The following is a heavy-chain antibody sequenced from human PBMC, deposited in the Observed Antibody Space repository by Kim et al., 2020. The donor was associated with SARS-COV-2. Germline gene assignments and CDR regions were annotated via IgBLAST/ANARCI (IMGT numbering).Heavy chain of an antibody. CDR1: GYTLTELS. D-gene: IGHD5-18*01. CDR2: FDPEDGET. J-gene: IGHJ6*02. V-gene: IGHV1-24*01. Sequence: ASVKVSCKVSGYTLTELSMHWVRQAPGKGLEWMGGFDPEDGETIYAQKFQGRVTMTEDTSTDTAYMELSSLRSEDTAVYYCATNPGSYTAMVNHRYYYYYCMDVWGQGTTVTVSS. CDR3: ATNPGSYTAMVNHRYYYYYCMDV.